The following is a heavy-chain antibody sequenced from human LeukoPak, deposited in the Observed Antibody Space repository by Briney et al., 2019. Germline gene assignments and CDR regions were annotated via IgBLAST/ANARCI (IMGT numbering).Heavy chain of an antibody. D-gene: IGHD3-22*01. CDR1: VFTYNSYG. J-gene: IGHJ4*02. CDR2: KSYDGSNK. V-gene: IGHV3-30*03. Sequence: GGSVTLSCAASVFTYNSYGMHGVRRAPGKGLEGVAVKSYDGSNKYYADSVKGRFTISRDNSKNTLYLQMISLRAEDTTVYYCGKGDYDDSSGSSFDYWGQGTLVTVSS. CDR3: GKGDYDDSSGSSFDY.